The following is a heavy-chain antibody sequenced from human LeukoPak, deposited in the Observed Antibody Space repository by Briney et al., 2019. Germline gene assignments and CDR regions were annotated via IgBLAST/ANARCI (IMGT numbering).Heavy chain of an antibody. CDR1: GFTFSGYA. J-gene: IGHJ6*03. CDR3: AKVPLAARPDYYYYYMDV. V-gene: IGHV3-23*01. CDR2: ISGSGGST. D-gene: IGHD6-6*01. Sequence: GGSLRLSCAASGFTFSGYAMSLVRQAPGKGLEWVSAISGSGGSTYYADSVKGRFTISRDNSKNTPYLQMNSLRAEDTAVYYCAKVPLAARPDYYYYYMDVWGKGTTVTVSS.